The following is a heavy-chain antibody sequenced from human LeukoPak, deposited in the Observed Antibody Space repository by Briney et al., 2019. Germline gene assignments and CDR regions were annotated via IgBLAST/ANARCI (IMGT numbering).Heavy chain of an antibody. CDR2: ISSSSPYI. V-gene: IGHV3-21*01. Sequence: GGSLRLSCAASGFTFSDYSMNWVRQAPGKGLEWVASISSSSPYIYYTDSVKGRFTISRDNAKNSLYLQMNGLRAEDTAVYYCAKSFWWFGEFSPFDYWGQGTLVTVSS. CDR1: GFTFSDYS. CDR3: AKSFWWFGEFSPFDY. J-gene: IGHJ4*02. D-gene: IGHD3-10*01.